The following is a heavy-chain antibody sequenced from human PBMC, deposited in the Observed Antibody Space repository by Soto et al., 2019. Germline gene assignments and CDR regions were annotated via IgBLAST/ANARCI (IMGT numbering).Heavy chain of an antibody. CDR1: GYSFTSYW. J-gene: IGHJ5*02. D-gene: IGHD2-2*01. Sequence: EVQLVQSGAEVKKPGESLKISCKGSGYSFTSYWIGWVRQMPGKGLEWMGIIYPGDSDTRYSPSFQGQVTISADKSISTAYLQWSSLKASDTAMYYCARCLDVVVPAAIPNWFDPWGQGTLVTVSS. CDR3: ARCLDVVVPAAIPNWFDP. V-gene: IGHV5-51*03. CDR2: IYPGDSDT.